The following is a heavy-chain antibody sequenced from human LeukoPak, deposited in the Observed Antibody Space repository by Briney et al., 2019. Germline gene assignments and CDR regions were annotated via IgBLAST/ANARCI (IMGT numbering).Heavy chain of an antibody. CDR3: ARDLSYYGSGKDY. Sequence: SETLSLTCAVYGGSISSSNWWSWVRQPPGKGLEWIGEIYHSGSTNYNPSLKSRVTISVDKSKNQFSLKLSSLTAADTAVYYCARDLSYYGSGKDYWGQGTLVTVSS. CDR2: IYHSGST. J-gene: IGHJ4*02. CDR1: GGSISSSNW. D-gene: IGHD3-10*01. V-gene: IGHV4-4*02.